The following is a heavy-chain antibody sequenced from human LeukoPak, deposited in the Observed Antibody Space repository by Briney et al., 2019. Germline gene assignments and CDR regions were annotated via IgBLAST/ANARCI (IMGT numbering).Heavy chain of an antibody. CDR2: VSTDGSSQ. CDR1: GFTFRSFA. V-gene: IGHV3-30-3*01. Sequence: GGSLRLSCAASGFTFRSFAMHWVRQAPGKGLEWVAVVSTDGSSQFYADPVKGRFTISRDNSKNTLHLQMNSLRVDDTAVYYCAKELAPYYQLHQDWGQGTLVTVSS. D-gene: IGHD2-2*01. J-gene: IGHJ4*02. CDR3: AKELAPYYQLHQD.